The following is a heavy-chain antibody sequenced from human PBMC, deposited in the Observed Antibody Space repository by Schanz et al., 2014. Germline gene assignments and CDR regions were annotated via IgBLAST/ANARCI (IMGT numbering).Heavy chain of an antibody. CDR3: ARGIPYCSSTSCSGLDAYDV. J-gene: IGHJ3*01. D-gene: IGHD2-2*01. Sequence: QGQLVQSGAEVKKSGASVKVSCKASGYTFTSYGITWVRQAPGQGLEWMGWISAYNGHTTYAQKFQVRVTMTTDTSTSTAYMELRNVRYDDTAMYYCARGIPYCSSTSCSGLDAYDVWGQGTLVTVSS. V-gene: IGHV1-18*01. CDR1: GYTFTSYG. CDR2: ISAYNGHT.